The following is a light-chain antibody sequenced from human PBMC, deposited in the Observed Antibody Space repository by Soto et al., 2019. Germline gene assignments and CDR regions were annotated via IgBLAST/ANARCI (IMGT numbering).Light chain of an antibody. Sequence: DIQMTQSPSSLSASVGDRVTIACRASQSINIFLNWYQQKPGKAPKLLIYGASSLQSGVPSRFSAAGSGTDFNLSTPSLQLRAFGISYCQQSAGGPPFTSGPGTKVDIK. CDR1: QSINIF. J-gene: IGKJ3*01. CDR2: GAS. CDR3: QQSAGGPPFT. V-gene: IGKV1-39*01.